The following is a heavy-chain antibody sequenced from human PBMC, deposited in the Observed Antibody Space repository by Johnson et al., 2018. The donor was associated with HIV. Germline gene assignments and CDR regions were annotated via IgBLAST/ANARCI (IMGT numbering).Heavy chain of an antibody. Sequence: QVQLVESGGGVVQPGRSLRLSCAASGFIFSDYGMHWVRQAPGKGLEWVAVISYDGNNKYYTESVKGRFTISRDNSKNTLYLQMTRLGSEDMAVYYCARAAYVHYDILTGPPLEDAFDIWGQGTMVTVSS. V-gene: IGHV3-30*03. J-gene: IGHJ3*02. CDR1: GFIFSDYG. D-gene: IGHD3-9*01. CDR3: ARAAYVHYDILTGPPLEDAFDI. CDR2: ISYDGNNK.